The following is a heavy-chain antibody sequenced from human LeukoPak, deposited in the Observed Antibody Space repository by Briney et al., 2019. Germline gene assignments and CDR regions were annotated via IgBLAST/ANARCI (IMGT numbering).Heavy chain of an antibody. CDR3: AKGAYDFWSGYLFFDY. Sequence: GGSLRLSCAASGFTFSSYAMSWVRQAPGKGLEWVSATSGSGGSTYYADSVRGRFTISRDNSKNTLYLQMNSLRVEDTAVYYCAKGAYDFWSGYLFFDYWGQGTLVTVSS. CDR2: TSGSGGST. D-gene: IGHD3-3*01. V-gene: IGHV3-23*01. CDR1: GFTFSSYA. J-gene: IGHJ4*02.